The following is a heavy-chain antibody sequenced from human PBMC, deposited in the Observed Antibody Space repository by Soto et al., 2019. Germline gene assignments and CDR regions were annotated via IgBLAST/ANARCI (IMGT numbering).Heavy chain of an antibody. V-gene: IGHV1-2*04. J-gene: IGHJ3*02. CDR1: GYTFTGYY. Sequence: ASVKVSCKASGYTFTGYYMHWVRQAPGQGLEWMGWINPNSGGTNYAQKFQGWVSMTTDTSISTAYMELSRLRSDDTAVYYCARISLGPAPTDAFDIWGQGTMVTVSS. CDR3: ARISLGPAPTDAFDI. CDR2: INPNSGGT. D-gene: IGHD1-26*01.